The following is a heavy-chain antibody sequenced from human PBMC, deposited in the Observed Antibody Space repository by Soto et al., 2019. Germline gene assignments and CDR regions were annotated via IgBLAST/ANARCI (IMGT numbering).Heavy chain of an antibody. Sequence: GGSLRLSCAASGFTFSSYAMSWVRQAPGKGLEWVSAISGSGGSTYYADSVKGRFTISRDNSKNTLYLQMNSLRAEDTAVYYCAKGDGVRGVIWFDYFDYWGHGTLVTVSS. V-gene: IGHV3-23*01. J-gene: IGHJ4*01. CDR2: ISGSGGST. CDR3: AKGDGVRGVIWFDYFDY. CDR1: GFTFSSYA. D-gene: IGHD3-10*01.